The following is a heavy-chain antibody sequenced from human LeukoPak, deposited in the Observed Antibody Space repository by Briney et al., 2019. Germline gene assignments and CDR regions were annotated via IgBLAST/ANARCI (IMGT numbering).Heavy chain of an antibody. CDR3: ARNGGNSDFDY. D-gene: IGHD4-23*01. CDR1: GFTFSSYG. V-gene: IGHV3-13*04. J-gene: IGHJ4*02. Sequence: PGGSLRLSCAASGFTFSSYGMHWVRQATGKGLEWVSAIGTAGDTYYPGSVKGRFTISRENAKNSLYLQMNSLRAGDTAVFYCARNGGNSDFDYWGQGTLVTVSS. CDR2: IGTAGDT.